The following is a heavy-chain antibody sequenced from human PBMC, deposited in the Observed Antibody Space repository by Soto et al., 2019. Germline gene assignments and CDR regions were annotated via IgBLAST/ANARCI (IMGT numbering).Heavy chain of an antibody. CDR2: TTDSGDST. J-gene: IGHJ4*02. CDR1: GFTFSSYA. Sequence: SLRLSCAASGFTFSSYAMSWVRQAPGKGLEWVSYTTDSGDSTYYADSVKGRFTISRDNSKNTVYLQMNSLRAEDTAVYYCAKVRPLLDYWGQGTLVTVSS. V-gene: IGHV3-23*01. CDR3: AKVRPLLDY.